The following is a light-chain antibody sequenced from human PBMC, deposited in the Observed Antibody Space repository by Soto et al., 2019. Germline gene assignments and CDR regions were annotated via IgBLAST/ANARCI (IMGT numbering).Light chain of an antibody. J-gene: IGLJ2*01. CDR2: TNN. CDR3: AAWDDSLNGPV. CDR1: SSNIGSNP. Sequence: QSVLAQPPSASGTPGQRVTISCSGSSSNIGSNPVNWYQQLPGTAPKLLISTNNQRPSGVPDRFSGSKSGTSASPAISDLQSEDEADYHCAAWDDSLNGPVFGGGTQLTVL. V-gene: IGLV1-44*01.